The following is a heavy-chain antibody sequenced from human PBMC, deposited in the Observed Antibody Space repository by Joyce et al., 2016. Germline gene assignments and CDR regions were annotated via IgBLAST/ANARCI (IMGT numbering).Heavy chain of an antibody. CDR3: AKVHREYNRGFYVYFDL. V-gene: IGHV3-30*18. D-gene: IGHD1-14*01. Sequence: QVQLVASGGGVVQPGRSLRLSCAASGVTVRTYGMHWVRQAPGTGMEWVAVISYDRINKYYADSVRGRFTSSRDNSKNTLYVQMNSRREEDSAVYDCAKVHREYNRGFYVYFDLWGRGTLVSVSS. CDR1: GVTVRTYG. J-gene: IGHJ2*01. CDR2: ISYDRINK.